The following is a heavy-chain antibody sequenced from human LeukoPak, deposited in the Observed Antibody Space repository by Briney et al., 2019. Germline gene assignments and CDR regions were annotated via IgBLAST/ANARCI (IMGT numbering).Heavy chain of an antibody. J-gene: IGHJ5*02. CDR1: GGSISNNIYY. CDR3: ARPLYNSWYWFDP. V-gene: IGHV4-39*01. Sequence: PSETLSLTCTVSGGSISNNIYYWAWIRQPPGKGLEGIGRIYFNGGSTYYNPSLKTRATISIDTSKNQFSLNLRSVTAADTAVYYCARPLYNSWYWFDPWGQGTLVTVSS. D-gene: IGHD6-6*01. CDR2: IYFNGGST.